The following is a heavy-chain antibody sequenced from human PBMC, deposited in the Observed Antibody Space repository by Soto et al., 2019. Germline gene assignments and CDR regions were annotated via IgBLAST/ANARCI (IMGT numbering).Heavy chain of an antibody. Sequence: QVQLVQSGPEVKKPGASVKVSCKASGDTFASYGINWVRQAPGQGLEWMGWISVNSGNTNYAQNFQGRGTMTTDTSTTTVFMELRSLRSDDTAVYYWAGGIGVGQGVDYWGQGTLVTVSS. J-gene: IGHJ4*02. V-gene: IGHV1-18*01. D-gene: IGHD2-2*01. CDR1: GDTFASYG. CDR3: AGGIGVGQGVDY. CDR2: ISVNSGNT.